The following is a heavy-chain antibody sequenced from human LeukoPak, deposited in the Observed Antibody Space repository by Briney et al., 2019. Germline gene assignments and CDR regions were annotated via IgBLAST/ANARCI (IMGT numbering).Heavy chain of an antibody. Sequence: PGGSLRLSCAASGFTFDDYAMHWVRQAPGKGLEWVSGISWNSDNIGYADSVKGRSTISRDNAKNSLYLQMNSLRAEDMALYYCAKDIGVAGTLGAFDIWGQGTMVTVSS. D-gene: IGHD6-19*01. J-gene: IGHJ3*02. CDR2: ISWNSDNI. V-gene: IGHV3-9*03. CDR1: GFTFDDYA. CDR3: AKDIGVAGTLGAFDI.